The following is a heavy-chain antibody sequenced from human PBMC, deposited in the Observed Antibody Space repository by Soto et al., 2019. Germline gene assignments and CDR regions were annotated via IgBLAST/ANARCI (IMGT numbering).Heavy chain of an antibody. Sequence: QVQLVESGRGLVKPGGSLRLSCAASGFTFIDSYMSWIHQAPGKGLEWVSYISSSGTYKYYADSVKGRFTISRDNAENSLYLQMNRLRAEDTAVYFCARFSGHDVFDIWGQGTMVTVSS. CDR1: GFTFIDSY. CDR3: ARFSGHDVFDI. J-gene: IGHJ3*02. CDR2: ISSSGTYK. D-gene: IGHD3-3*02. V-gene: IGHV3-11*01.